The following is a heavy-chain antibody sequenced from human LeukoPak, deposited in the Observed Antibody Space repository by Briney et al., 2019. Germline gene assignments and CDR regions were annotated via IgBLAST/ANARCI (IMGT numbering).Heavy chain of an antibody. CDR2: IYHSGST. V-gene: IGHV4-38-2*02. Sequence: SETLSLTYTVSGYSISSGYYWGWIRQPPGKGLEWIGSIYHSGSTYYNPSLKSRVTMSIDRSTNRFSLKLSSVTAADTAVYYCARAWLEPGGYFDYWGQGTLVTVSS. D-gene: IGHD1-1*01. CDR3: ARAWLEPGGYFDY. J-gene: IGHJ4*02. CDR1: GYSISSGYY.